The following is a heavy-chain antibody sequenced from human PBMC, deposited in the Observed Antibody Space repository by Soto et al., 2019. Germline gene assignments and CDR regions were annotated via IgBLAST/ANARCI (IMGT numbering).Heavy chain of an antibody. CDR2: ISAYNGNT. D-gene: IGHD3-10*01. Sequence: ASLKVSCNASGYTFTSYGISWVLQAPGQGLEWMGWISAYNGNTNYAQKLQGRVTMTTDTSTSTAYMELRSLRSDDTAVYYCARVYYYGSGGSPDGFDPRGQGTLVIVSS. CDR3: ARVYYYGSGGSPDGFDP. J-gene: IGHJ5*01. CDR1: GYTFTSYG. V-gene: IGHV1-18*01.